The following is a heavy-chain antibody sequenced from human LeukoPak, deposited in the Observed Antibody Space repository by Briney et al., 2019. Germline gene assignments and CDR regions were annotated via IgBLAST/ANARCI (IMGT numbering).Heavy chain of an antibody. D-gene: IGHD3-16*01. Sequence: PSETLSLTCAVYGGSFSGYYWSWIRQPPGKGLEWIGETNHSGSTNYNPSLKSRVTISVDTSKNQFSLKLSSVTAADTAVYYCASEPGSRGGFDIWGQGTMVTVSS. CDR2: TNHSGST. CDR3: ASEPGSRGGFDI. V-gene: IGHV4-34*01. J-gene: IGHJ3*02. CDR1: GGSFSGYY.